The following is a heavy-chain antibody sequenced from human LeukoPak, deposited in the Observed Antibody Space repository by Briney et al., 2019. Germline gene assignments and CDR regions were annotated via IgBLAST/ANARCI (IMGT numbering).Heavy chain of an antibody. D-gene: IGHD4-17*01. CDR3: TTATLFYGDYDQRY. V-gene: IGHV3-15*01. CDR1: GFTFSNAW. CDR2: IKSKTDGGTT. J-gene: IGHJ4*02. Sequence: PGGSLRLSCAASGFTFSNAWMSWVRQAPGKGLEWVGRIKSKTDGGTTDYAAPVKGRFTISRNDSKNTLYLQMNSLKTEDTAVYYCTTATLFYGDYDQRYWGQGTLVTVSS.